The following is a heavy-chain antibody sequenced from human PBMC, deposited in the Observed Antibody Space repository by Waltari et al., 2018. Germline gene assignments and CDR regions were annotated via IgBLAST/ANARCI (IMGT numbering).Heavy chain of an antibody. J-gene: IGHJ4*02. CDR3: VKEKAQRQPFDS. CDR2: ISYDGSET. V-gene: IGHV3-30*18. CDR1: GFPFNRYG. D-gene: IGHD5-18*01. Sequence: QMKLVESGGGVVQPGRSLRLSCAASGFPFNRYGMHGVRQAPGKGLEWVTIISYDGSETHYADSVKGRFTISRDNFDNTVSLQMNSLRPDDTAIYYCVKEKAQRQPFDSWGQGTLVIVSS.